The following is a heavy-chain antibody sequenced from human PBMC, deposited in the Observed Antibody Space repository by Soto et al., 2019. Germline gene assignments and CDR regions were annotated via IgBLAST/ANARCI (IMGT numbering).Heavy chain of an antibody. CDR1: GFTFSSYW. V-gene: IGHV3-7*01. CDR3: ARVVAYSSSWYTRAYYYYYMDV. J-gene: IGHJ6*03. CDR2: IKQDGSEK. D-gene: IGHD6-13*01. Sequence: EVQLVESGGGLVQPGGSLRLSCAASGFTFSSYWMSWVRQAPGKGLEWVANIKQDGSEKYYVDSVKGRFTISRDNAKNSLDLQMNSLRAEDTAVYYCARVVAYSSSWYTRAYYYYYMDVWGKGTTVTVSS.